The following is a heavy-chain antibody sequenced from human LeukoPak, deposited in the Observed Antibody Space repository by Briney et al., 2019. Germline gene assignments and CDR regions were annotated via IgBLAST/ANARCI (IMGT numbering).Heavy chain of an antibody. CDR3: ARSDGNYHNFDN. CDR2: IYYSGST. J-gene: IGHJ4*02. V-gene: IGHV4-39*01. D-gene: IGHD3-16*02. Sequence: PSETLSLTCTVSGGSISSSSYYWGWIRQPPGKGLEWIGSIYYSGSTYYNPSLKSRVTISVDTSKNQFSLKLSSVTAADTAVYYCARSDGNYHNFDNWGQGTLVTVSS. CDR1: GGSISSSSYY.